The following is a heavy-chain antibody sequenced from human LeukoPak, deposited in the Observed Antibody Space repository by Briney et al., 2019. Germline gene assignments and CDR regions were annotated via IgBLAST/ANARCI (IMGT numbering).Heavy chain of an antibody. D-gene: IGHD1-1*01. CDR3: ARVPGNDGDY. CDR1: GGSISSSSYY. V-gene: IGHV4-39*07. CDR2: IYYSGST. Sequence: SETLSLTCTVSGGSISSSSYYWGWIRQPPGKGLEWIGSIYYSGSTYYNPSLKSRVTISVDTSKNQFSLRLSSVTAADTAVYYCARVPGNDGDYWGQGTLVTVSS. J-gene: IGHJ4*02.